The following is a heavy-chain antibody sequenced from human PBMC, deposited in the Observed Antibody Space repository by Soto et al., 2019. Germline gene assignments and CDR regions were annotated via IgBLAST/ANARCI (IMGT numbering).Heavy chain of an antibody. Sequence: ASVKVSCKASGYTFTDYYMQWVRQAPGKGLEWMGGFDPEDGETIYAQKFQGRVTMTEDTSTDTAYMELSSLRSEDTAVYYCATDQSPYYYDSSGYDYWGQGTLVTVSS. J-gene: IGHJ4*02. V-gene: IGHV1-24*01. CDR3: ATDQSPYYYDSSGYDY. D-gene: IGHD3-22*01. CDR2: FDPEDGET. CDR1: GYTFTDYY.